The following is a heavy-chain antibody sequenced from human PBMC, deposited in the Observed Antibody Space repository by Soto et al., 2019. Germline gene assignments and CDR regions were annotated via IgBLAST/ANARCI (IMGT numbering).Heavy chain of an antibody. V-gene: IGHV4-30-2*01. Sequence: TLSLTCAVSGGSISSGGYSWSWIRQPPGKGLEWIADNYHEGSAYYNPSLKSRVTISVDRSKNQSSLKLSSVTAADTAVYYCARAIGDDSSGYYYHVGAFDIWGQGTMVTVSS. J-gene: IGHJ3*02. CDR1: GGSISSGGYS. D-gene: IGHD3-22*01. CDR2: NYHEGSA. CDR3: ARAIGDDSSGYYYHVGAFDI.